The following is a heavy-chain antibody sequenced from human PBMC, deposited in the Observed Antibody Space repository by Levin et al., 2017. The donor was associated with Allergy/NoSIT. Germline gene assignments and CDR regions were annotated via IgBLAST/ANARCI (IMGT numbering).Heavy chain of an antibody. D-gene: IGHD3-10*01. Sequence: LSLTCAASGFTVSSNYMSWVRQAPGKGLEWVSVIYSGGSTYYADSVKGRFTISRDNSKNTLYLQMNSLRAEDTAVYYCARQNYYYGSGSYYNAALDIWGQGTMVTVSS. J-gene: IGHJ3*02. CDR1: GFTVSSNY. CDR3: ARQNYYYGSGSYYNAALDI. CDR2: IYSGGST. V-gene: IGHV3-66*04.